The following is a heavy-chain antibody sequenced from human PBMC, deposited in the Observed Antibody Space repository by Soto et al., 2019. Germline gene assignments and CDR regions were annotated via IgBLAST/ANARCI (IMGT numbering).Heavy chain of an antibody. D-gene: IGHD2-2*01. CDR1: GGSISSYY. J-gene: IGHJ5*02. CDR2: IYYSGST. Sequence: PSETLSLTCTVSGGSISSYYWSWIRQPPGKGLEWIGYIYYSGSTNYNPSLKSRVTISVDTSKNQFSLKLSSVTAADTAVYYCVRDWAGDCSSTSCYVWFDPWGQGTLVTVSS. CDR3: VRDWAGDCSSTSCYVWFDP. V-gene: IGHV4-59*01.